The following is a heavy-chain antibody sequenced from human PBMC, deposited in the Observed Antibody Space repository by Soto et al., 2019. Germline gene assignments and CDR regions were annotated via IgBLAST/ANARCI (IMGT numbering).Heavy chain of an antibody. CDR1: GFTLSSYA. D-gene: IGHD2-15*01. CDR2: ISSSGGST. CDR3: AKDRCSGSSCYSRAFDV. Sequence: GSLRLSCAASGFTLSSYAMSWVRQAPGKGLEWVSGISSSGGSTYYADSVKGRFSISRDNAKNTLYLQMNSLRVEDTALYYCAKDRCSGSSCYSRAFDVWGQGTMVTVSS. V-gene: IGHV3-23*01. J-gene: IGHJ3*01.